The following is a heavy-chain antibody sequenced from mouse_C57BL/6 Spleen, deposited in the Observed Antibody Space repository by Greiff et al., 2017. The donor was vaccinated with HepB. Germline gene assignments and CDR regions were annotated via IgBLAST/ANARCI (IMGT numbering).Heavy chain of an antibody. CDR1: GYTFTSYW. CDR2: IHPNSGST. D-gene: IGHD1-1*01. Sequence: VQLQQPGAELVKPGASVKLSCKASGYTFTSYWMHWVKQRPGQGLEWIGMIHPNSGSTNYNEKFKSKATLTVDKSSSTAYMQLSSLTSEDSAVYYCARSEYYGSSYGYWGQGTTLTVSS. CDR3: ARSEYYGSSYGY. V-gene: IGHV1-64*01. J-gene: IGHJ2*01.